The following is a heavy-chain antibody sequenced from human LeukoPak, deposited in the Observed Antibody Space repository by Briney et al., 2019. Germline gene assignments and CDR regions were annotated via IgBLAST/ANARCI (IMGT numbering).Heavy chain of an antibody. CDR1: GGSISSYY. Sequence: KRSETLSLTCTVSGGSISSYYWSWIRQPPGKGLEWIGYIYYSGSTNYNPSLKSRVTISVDTSKTQFSLKVSSVTAADTAVYYCARMTSYPYWFDPWGQGTLVTVSS. V-gene: IGHV4-59*01. J-gene: IGHJ5*02. CDR3: ARMTSYPYWFDP. CDR2: IYYSGST.